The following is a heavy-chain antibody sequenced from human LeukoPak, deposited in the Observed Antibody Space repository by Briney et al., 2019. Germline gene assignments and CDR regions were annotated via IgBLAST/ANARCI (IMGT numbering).Heavy chain of an antibody. CDR1: GHTLTELS. Sequence: ASVKVSCKVSGHTLTELSMHWVRQAPGKGLEWMGGFDPEDGETIYAQKFQGRVTMTEDTSTDTAYMELSSLRSEDTAVYYCATGRIVVGATPQPNYYGMDVWGQGTTVTVSS. CDR2: FDPEDGET. J-gene: IGHJ6*02. CDR3: ATGRIVVGATPQPNYYGMDV. V-gene: IGHV1-24*01. D-gene: IGHD2-15*01.